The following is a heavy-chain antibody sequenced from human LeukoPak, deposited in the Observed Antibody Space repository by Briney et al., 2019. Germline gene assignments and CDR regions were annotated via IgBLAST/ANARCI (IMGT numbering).Heavy chain of an antibody. Sequence: SETLSLTCTVSGGSISSYYWSWIRQPAGKGLEWIGRIYTSGSTNYNPSLKSRVTISVDTSKNQFSLKLSSVTAADTAVYYCARHQGYSSSWTRDDAFDIWGQGTMVTVSS. CDR1: GGSISSYY. D-gene: IGHD6-13*01. J-gene: IGHJ3*02. V-gene: IGHV4-4*07. CDR3: ARHQGYSSSWTRDDAFDI. CDR2: IYTSGST.